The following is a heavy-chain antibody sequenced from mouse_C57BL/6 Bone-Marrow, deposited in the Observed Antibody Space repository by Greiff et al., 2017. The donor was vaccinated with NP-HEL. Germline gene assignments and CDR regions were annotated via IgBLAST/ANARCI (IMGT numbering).Heavy chain of an antibody. Sequence: VQVVESGAELARPGASVKLSCKASGYTFTSYGISWVKQRTGQGLEWIGEIYPRSGNTYYNEKFKGKATLTADKSSSTAYMQLSSLTSEDSAVYYCARKGGSNYGYFDYWGQGTTLTVSS. CDR1: GYTFTSYG. CDR3: ARKGGSNYGYFDY. J-gene: IGHJ2*01. D-gene: IGHD2-5*01. CDR2: IYPRSGNT. V-gene: IGHV1-81*01.